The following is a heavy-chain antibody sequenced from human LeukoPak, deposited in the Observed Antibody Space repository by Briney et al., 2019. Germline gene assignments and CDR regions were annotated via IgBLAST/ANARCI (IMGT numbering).Heavy chain of an antibody. Sequence: PGGSLRLSCAASGFTFSSYAMHWVRQAPGKGLEWVAVISYDGSNKYYADSVKGRFTISRDNSKNTLYLQMNSLRAEDTAVYYCANTLGYFDWLHNYYYYYGMDVWGQGTTVTVSS. CDR2: ISYDGSNK. D-gene: IGHD3-9*01. J-gene: IGHJ6*02. CDR1: GFTFSSYA. V-gene: IGHV3-30-3*01. CDR3: ANTLGYFDWLHNYYYYYGMDV.